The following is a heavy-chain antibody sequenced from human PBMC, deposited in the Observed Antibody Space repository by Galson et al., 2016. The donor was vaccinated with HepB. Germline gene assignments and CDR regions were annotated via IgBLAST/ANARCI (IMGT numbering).Heavy chain of an antibody. Sequence: SLRLSCAASGFSFNSYTINWVRQAPGKGLEWVSSISSSSFKVYYADSVKGRFTISRDNAKKSLHLQMDSLRVEDTAVYYCARDLFADCSGITCDVRDWFDPWGQGALVTVSS. V-gene: IGHV3-21*01. CDR2: ISSSSFKV. J-gene: IGHJ5*02. D-gene: IGHD2-2*01. CDR3: ARDLFADCSGITCDVRDWFDP. CDR1: GFSFNSYT.